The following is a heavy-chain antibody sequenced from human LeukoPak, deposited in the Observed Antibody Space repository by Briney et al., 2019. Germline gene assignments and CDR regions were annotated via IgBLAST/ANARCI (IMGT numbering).Heavy chain of an antibody. CDR2: INPNGGGT. Sequence: GASVKVSCKASGYTFTGYYMHWVRQAPGQGLEWMGRINPNGGGTNYAQKFQGRVTMTRDTSISTAYMELSRLRSDDTAVYYCARRPGSGELLTVGNWFDPWGQGTLVTVSS. CDR3: ARRPGSGELLTVGNWFDP. J-gene: IGHJ5*02. V-gene: IGHV1-2*06. CDR1: GYTFTGYY. D-gene: IGHD3-10*01.